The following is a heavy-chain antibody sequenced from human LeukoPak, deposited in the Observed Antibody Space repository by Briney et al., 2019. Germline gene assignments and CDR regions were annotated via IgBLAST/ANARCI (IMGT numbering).Heavy chain of an antibody. CDR1: GFTFSSYW. D-gene: IGHD6-13*01. CDR2: INSDGSST. Sequence: GGSLRLSCAASGFTFSSYWMHWVRHAPGKGLLWVSRINSDGSSTSYADSVKGRFTISRDNAKNTLYLQMNSLRAEDTAVYYCAIDRTGYSSSWHAFDIWGQGTMVTVSS. CDR3: AIDRTGYSSSWHAFDI. V-gene: IGHV3-74*01. J-gene: IGHJ3*02.